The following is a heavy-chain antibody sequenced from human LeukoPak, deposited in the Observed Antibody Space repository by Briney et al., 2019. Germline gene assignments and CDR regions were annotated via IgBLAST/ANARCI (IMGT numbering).Heavy chain of an antibody. CDR1: GYTFTGYY. V-gene: IGHV1-2*02. CDR3: ARDLRVRATDAFDI. Sequence: ASVKVSCKASGYTFTGYYMHWVRQAPGQGLEWMGWINPNSGGTNYAQKFQGRVTMTRDTSISTAYMELSRLRSDDTAVYYCARDLRVRATDAFDIWGQGTMVTVPS. D-gene: IGHD3-10*01. CDR2: INPNSGGT. J-gene: IGHJ3*02.